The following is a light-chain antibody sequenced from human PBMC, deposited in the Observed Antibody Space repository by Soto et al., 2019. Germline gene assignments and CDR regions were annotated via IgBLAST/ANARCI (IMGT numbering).Light chain of an antibody. CDR3: QQYGSSSWT. Sequence: ETVLTQSPGTLSLSPGERATLSCRASQTIRSNYLAWYRQTPGQAPRLLIYGASNRATGIADRFSGSGSGTDFTLIISRLKPEDFALYYCQQYGSSSWTFGQGTKVEIK. J-gene: IGKJ1*01. CDR2: GAS. V-gene: IGKV3-20*01. CDR1: QTIRSNY.